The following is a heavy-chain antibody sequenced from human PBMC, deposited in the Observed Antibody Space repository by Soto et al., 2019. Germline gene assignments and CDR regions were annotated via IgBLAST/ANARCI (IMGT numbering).Heavy chain of an antibody. V-gene: IGHV4-61*01. D-gene: IGHD2-15*01. CDR2: TFVTGAT. J-gene: IGHJ6*04. CDR3: ARGRSDVVGSVLGSSMDV. Sequence: QVQLQESGPGLVKSSETLSLICFVSGEPLGSGQSYWNWIRQAPGKGPEWIGQTFVTGATKYSARLMRRVTMYVDTVKRQFSRTTSSVTAGPSGTFFCARGRSDVVGSVLGSSMDVWGKGTTFSVSS. CDR1: GEPLGSGQSY.